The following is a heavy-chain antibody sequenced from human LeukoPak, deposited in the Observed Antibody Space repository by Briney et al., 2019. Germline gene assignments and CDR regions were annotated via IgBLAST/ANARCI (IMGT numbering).Heavy chain of an antibody. CDR3: ARALYGEGSYPGFDS. CDR2: IYSSRNI. V-gene: IGHV4-59*12. D-gene: IGHD3-10*01. CDR1: GGYSTNYQ. J-gene: IGHJ5*01. Sequence: SETLSLTCSVSGGYSTNYQWSWIRQSPEKGLEWIGYIYSSRNIKYNSSLKSRVTISVDTSKNQFSLKLSSVTAADTAVYYCARALYGEGSYPGFDSWGQGILVIVSS.